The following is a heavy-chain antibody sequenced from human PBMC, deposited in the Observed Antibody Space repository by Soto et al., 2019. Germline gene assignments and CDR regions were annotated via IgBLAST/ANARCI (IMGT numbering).Heavy chain of an antibody. CDR2: INAGNGNT. J-gene: IGHJ6*02. CDR3: ARGGVQLWAKASYCMDV. V-gene: IGHV1-3*01. CDR1: GYTFTSYA. D-gene: IGHD5-18*01. Sequence: QVQLVQSGAEVKKPGASVKVSCKASGYTFTSYAMHWVRQAPGQRLEWMGWINAGNGNTKYSQKFQGRVTITRDTSASTAYMELSSLRSEETAVYYCARGGVQLWAKASYCMDVWGQGTTVTVSS.